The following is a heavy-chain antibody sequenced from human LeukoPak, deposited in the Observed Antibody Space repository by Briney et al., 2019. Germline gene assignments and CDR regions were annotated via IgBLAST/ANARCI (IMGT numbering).Heavy chain of an antibody. V-gene: IGHV3-30*02. D-gene: IGHD4-11*01. J-gene: IGHJ4*02. CDR3: AKGYGESNIDS. Sequence: PGGSLRLSCAASGFTFRSYGMHLVRQAPGKGLEWVAFIRFDGSNQYYADSVKGRFTISRDNSNNTLYLQMSSLRAEDTAVYFGAKGYGESNIDSWGQGTLVTVSS. CDR2: IRFDGSNQ. CDR1: GFTFRSYG.